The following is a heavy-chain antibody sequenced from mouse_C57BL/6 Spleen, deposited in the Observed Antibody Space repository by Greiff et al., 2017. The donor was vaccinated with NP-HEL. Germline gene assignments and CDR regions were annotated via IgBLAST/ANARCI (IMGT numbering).Heavy chain of an antibody. D-gene: IGHD2-4*01. Sequence: VHVKQSGPELVKPGASVKISCKASGYSFTDYNMNWVKQSNGKSLEWIGVINPNYGTTSYNQKFQGKATLTGDQSSSTAYMQLNSLTSEDSAVYYCADDYEYYALGGWGQGTSVTVSS. CDR3: ADDYEYYALGG. V-gene: IGHV1-39*01. CDR2: INPNYGTT. CDR1: GYSFTDYN. J-gene: IGHJ4*01.